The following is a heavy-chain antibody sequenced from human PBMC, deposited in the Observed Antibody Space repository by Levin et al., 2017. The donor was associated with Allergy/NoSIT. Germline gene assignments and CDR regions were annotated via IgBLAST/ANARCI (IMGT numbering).Heavy chain of an antibody. CDR2: ISYSGGST. V-gene: IGHV3-23*01. J-gene: IGHJ4*02. D-gene: IGHD2-8*01. CDR1: GFTFSSYA. CDR3: AKDNGHY. Sequence: GGSLRLSCAASGFTFSSYAMNWVRQAPGKGLEWVSAISYSGGSTYYADSVKGRFTISRDNSKNTLYLPRGSRRAEDTAIYYCAKDNGHYWGQGPLVPVSS.